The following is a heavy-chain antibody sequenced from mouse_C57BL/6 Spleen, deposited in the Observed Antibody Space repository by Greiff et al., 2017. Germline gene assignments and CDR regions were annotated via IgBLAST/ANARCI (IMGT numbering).Heavy chain of an antibody. CDR1: GYAFSSSW. V-gene: IGHV1-82*01. Sequence: VQLQQSGPELVKPGASVKISCKASGYAFSSSWMNWVKQRPGTGLEWIGRIYPGDGDTNYNGKFKGKATLTADKSSSTAYMQLSSLTSEDSAVXFCARSFSTTVKGWYFDVWGTGTTVTVSS. CDR3: ARSFSTTVKGWYFDV. D-gene: IGHD1-1*01. CDR2: IYPGDGDT. J-gene: IGHJ1*03.